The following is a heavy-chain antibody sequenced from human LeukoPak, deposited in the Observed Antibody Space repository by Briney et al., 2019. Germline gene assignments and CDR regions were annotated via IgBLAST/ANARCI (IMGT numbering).Heavy chain of an antibody. J-gene: IGHJ4*02. Sequence: KPSETLSLTCAVYGGSFSGYYWSWIRQPPGKGLEWIGEIKHSGSTNYNPSLKSRVTISVDTSKNQFSLKLSSVTAADTAVYYCARVRKQAMIVVVITKGGYFDYWGQGTLVTVSS. CDR3: ARVRKQAMIVVVITKGGYFDY. CDR2: IKHSGST. CDR1: GGSFSGYY. V-gene: IGHV4-34*01. D-gene: IGHD3-22*01.